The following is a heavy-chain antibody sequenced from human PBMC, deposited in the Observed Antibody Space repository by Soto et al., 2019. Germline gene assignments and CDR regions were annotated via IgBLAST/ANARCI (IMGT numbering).Heavy chain of an antibody. CDR1: GYTFTSYA. V-gene: IGHV1-3*01. Sequence: QVQLVQSGAEVKKPGASVKVSCKASGYTFTSYAMHWVRQAPGQRLEWMGWINAGNGNTKYSQKFQGRVTITRDTSASKADMELSSLRSEDPAVYYCARMINWNYFLECDPWGQGTLVTVSS. J-gene: IGHJ5*02. D-gene: IGHD1-7*01. CDR3: ARMINWNYFLECDP. CDR2: INAGNGNT.